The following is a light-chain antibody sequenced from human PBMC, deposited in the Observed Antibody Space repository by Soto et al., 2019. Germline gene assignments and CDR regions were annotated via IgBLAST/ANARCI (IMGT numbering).Light chain of an antibody. V-gene: IGKV2-28*01. CDR3: AQGLATPFT. CDR2: LGS. Sequence: EIVLTQSPLSLPVTPGEPASISCRSSRNLLHSNGYYYLAWYLQKPGQSPQLLIYLGSNRASGVPDRFSGSGSGTDFTLTISRVEAEDVGVYFCAQGLATPFTFGGGTKVEIK. CDR1: RNLLHSNGYYY. J-gene: IGKJ4*01.